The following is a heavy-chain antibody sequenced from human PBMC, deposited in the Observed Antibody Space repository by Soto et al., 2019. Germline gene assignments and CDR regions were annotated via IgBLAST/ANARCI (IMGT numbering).Heavy chain of an antibody. CDR2: IYSGGST. CDR3: AREADPGREFDY. D-gene: IGHD6-25*01. V-gene: IGHV3-66*01. CDR1: GFTVSSNY. J-gene: IGHJ4*02. Sequence: PGGSLRLSCAASGFTVSSNYMSWVRQAPGKGLEWVSVIYSGGSTYYADSVKGRFTISRDNSKNTLHLQMNSLRAEDTAVYYCAREADPGREFDYWGQGTLVTVSS.